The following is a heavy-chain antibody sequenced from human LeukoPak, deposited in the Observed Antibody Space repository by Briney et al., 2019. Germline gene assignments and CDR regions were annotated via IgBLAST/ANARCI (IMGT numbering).Heavy chain of an antibody. V-gene: IGHV4-59*01. CDR1: GGSISSYY. CDR3: ARAQGYSSGWDFQH. D-gene: IGHD6-19*01. J-gene: IGHJ1*01. Sequence: SETLSLTCTVSGGSISSYYRSWIRQPPGKGLEWIGYIYYSGSTNYNPSLKSRVTISVDASKNQFSLKMSSMTAADTAVYYCARAQGYSSGWDFQHWGQGTLVTVSS. CDR2: IYYSGST.